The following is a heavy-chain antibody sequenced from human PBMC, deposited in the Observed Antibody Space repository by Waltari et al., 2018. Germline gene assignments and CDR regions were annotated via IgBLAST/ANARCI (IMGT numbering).Heavy chain of an antibody. CDR1: GSPFSSVW. V-gene: IGHV3-7*04. Sequence: EVRLVESGGGLVQPGGSLSLPCAASGSPFSSVWMSWVRQAPGKGLEWVASIKEDGSERYYVDSAKGRSTISRDNAKTSLFLQMNSLRVEDTAVYYCARGPYWGQGTTVTVSS. CDR3: ARGPY. D-gene: IGHD2-21*01. J-gene: IGHJ6*02. CDR2: IKEDGSER.